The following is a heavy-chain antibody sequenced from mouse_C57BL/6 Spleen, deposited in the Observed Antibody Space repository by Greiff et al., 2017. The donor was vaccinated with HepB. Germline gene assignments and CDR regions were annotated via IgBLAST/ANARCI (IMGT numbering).Heavy chain of an antibody. J-gene: IGHJ4*01. CDR3: ARGGLLRSDAMDY. D-gene: IGHD2-3*01. CDR1: GYTFTSYW. V-gene: IGHV1-50*01. Sequence: QVQLQQPGAELVKPGASVKLSCKASGYTFTSYWMQWVKQRPGQGLEWIGEIDPSDSYTNYNQKFKGKATLTVETSSSTAYMPLSSLTSEDSAVYYCARGGLLRSDAMDYWGQGTSVTVSS. CDR2: IDPSDSYT.